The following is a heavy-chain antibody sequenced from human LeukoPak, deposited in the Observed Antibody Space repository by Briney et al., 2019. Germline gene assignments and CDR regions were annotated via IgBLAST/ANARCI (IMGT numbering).Heavy chain of an antibody. D-gene: IGHD4-23*01. CDR2: ISSSGANT. CDR3: VKDIQVTY. V-gene: IGHV3-23*01. CDR1: GFGFNDAA. J-gene: IGHJ4*02. Sequence: GGSLRLSCAASGFGFNDAAMTWVRQAPGKGLEWVSLISSSGANTYYADSVKGRFTISRDNSKNTLFLQMNGLRAEDTAMYYCVKDIQVTYWGQGTLVTVSS.